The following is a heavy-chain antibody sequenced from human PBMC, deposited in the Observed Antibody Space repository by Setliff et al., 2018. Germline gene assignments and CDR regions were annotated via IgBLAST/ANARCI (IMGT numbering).Heavy chain of an antibody. V-gene: IGHV4-61*09. J-gene: IGHJ3*02. CDR3: ARVFPMVGATERRAFDI. Sequence: PSETLSLTCTVSGDSISSGSYYWTWIRQPAGKGLEWIGHFHTGGSTNYNRSLRSRVSISVDTSKNQFSLKLSSVTAADTAVYYCARVFPMVGATERRAFDIWGQGTVVT. CDR2: FHTGGST. D-gene: IGHD1-26*01. CDR1: GDSISSGSYY.